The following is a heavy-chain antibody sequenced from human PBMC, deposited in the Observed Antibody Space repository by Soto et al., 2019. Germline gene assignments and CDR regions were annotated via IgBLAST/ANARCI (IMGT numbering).Heavy chain of an antibody. J-gene: IGHJ6*02. D-gene: IGHD6-13*01. Sequence: ASVKVSCKASGYTFTGYYMHWVRQAPGQGLEWMGWINPNSGGTNYAQRFQGWVTMTRDTSISTAYMELSRLRSDDTAVYYCASSNAGIAAAGLYGMDVWGQGTTVTVSS. V-gene: IGHV1-2*04. CDR1: GYTFTGYY. CDR2: INPNSGGT. CDR3: ASSNAGIAAAGLYGMDV.